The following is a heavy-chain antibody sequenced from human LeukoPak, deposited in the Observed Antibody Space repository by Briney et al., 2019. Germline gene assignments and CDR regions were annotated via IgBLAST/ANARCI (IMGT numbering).Heavy chain of an antibody. J-gene: IGHJ4*02. D-gene: IGHD6-13*01. CDR1: GFTFSSYG. CDR3: AKGLASSPGYFDY. V-gene: IGHV3-30*02. CDR2: IRYDGSNK. Sequence: GGSLRLSCAASGFTFSSYGMHWVRQAPGKGLEWVAFIRYDGSNKYYADSVKGRFTISRDNSKNTLYLQMNSLRAEDTAVYYCAKGLASSPGYFDYWGQGTLVTVSS.